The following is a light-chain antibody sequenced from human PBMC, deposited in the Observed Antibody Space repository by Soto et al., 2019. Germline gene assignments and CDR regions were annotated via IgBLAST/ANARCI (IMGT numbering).Light chain of an antibody. J-gene: IGKJ4*01. V-gene: IGKV3-11*01. CDR2: DVS. Sequence: EVVLTQSPGTLSLSPGERATLSCRASQSVGTYLAWYQQKPGQAPRLLIYDVSNRATGIPARFSGSGSGTDFTLTINSLEPEDFAVYYCQQRSNWPLTFGGGTKVEIK. CDR1: QSVGTY. CDR3: QQRSNWPLT.